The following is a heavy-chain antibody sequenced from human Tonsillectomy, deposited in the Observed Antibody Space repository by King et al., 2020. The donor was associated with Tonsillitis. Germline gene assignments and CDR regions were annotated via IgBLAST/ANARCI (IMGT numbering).Heavy chain of an antibody. CDR3: ARGGAGGSFDF. CDR2: IKHHGTES. V-gene: IGHV3-7*01. D-gene: IGHD3-10*01. CDR1: GFTFSNYW. Sequence: VQLVESGGDLVQSGGSLRLSCAASGFTFSNYWMSWVRQAPGKGLEWVANIKHHGTESFYADSVKGRFTISRDNAETSLYLQLNSLRADDRAIYYCARGGAGGSFDFWGQGTLVAVSS. J-gene: IGHJ4*02.